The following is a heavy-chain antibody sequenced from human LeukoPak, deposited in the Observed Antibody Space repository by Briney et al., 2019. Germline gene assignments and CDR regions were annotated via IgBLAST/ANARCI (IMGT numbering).Heavy chain of an antibody. CDR1: GYTFTSYG. J-gene: IGHJ6*02. D-gene: IGHD6-6*01. CDR3: ASYQGEIAARPGSSYYCGMDV. Sequence: ASVNVSCKASGYTFTSYGISWVRQAPGQGLEWLGWISAYNGNTNYAQKLQGRVTMTTDTSTSTAYMELRSLRSDDTAVYYCASYQGEIAARPGSSYYCGMDVWGQGTTVTVSS. CDR2: ISAYNGNT. V-gene: IGHV1-18*01.